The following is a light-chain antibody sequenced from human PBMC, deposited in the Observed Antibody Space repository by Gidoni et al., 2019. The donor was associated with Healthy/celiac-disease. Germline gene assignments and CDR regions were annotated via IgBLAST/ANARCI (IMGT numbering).Light chain of an antibody. V-gene: IGLV1-44*01. J-gene: IGLJ2*01. Sequence: QSVLTQPPSASGTPGQRVTISCSGTSSNIGSNTVHWYQPLPGTAPKLLIYSNHQRPSGVPDRFSGSKSGTSASLAISGLQSEDEADYYCAAWDDSLNGLVFGGGTKLTVL. CDR2: SNH. CDR3: AAWDDSLNGLV. CDR1: SSNIGSNT.